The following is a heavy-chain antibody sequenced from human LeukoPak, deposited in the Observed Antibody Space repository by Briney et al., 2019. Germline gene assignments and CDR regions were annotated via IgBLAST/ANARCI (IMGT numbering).Heavy chain of an antibody. D-gene: IGHD3-22*01. V-gene: IGHV1-69*13. CDR3: ASIFYDSSGYHNPFDY. Sequence: SVKVSCKASGGTFSSYAISWVRQAPGQGLEWMGGLIPIFGTANYAQKFQGRVTITADESTSTAYMELSSLRSEDTAVYYCASIFYDSSGYHNPFDYWGQGTLVTVSS. J-gene: IGHJ4*02. CDR2: LIPIFGTA. CDR1: GGTFSSYA.